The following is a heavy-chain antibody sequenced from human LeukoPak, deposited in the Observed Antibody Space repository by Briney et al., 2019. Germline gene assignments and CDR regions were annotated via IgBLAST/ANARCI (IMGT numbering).Heavy chain of an antibody. V-gene: IGHV1-18*01. D-gene: IGHD4-23*01. CDR2: ISAYNGNT. J-gene: IGHJ3*02. Sequence: ASVKVSCKASGYTFTSYGISWVRQAPGQGLEWMGWISAYNGNTNYAQKLQGRVTMTTDTSTSTAYMELRSLRSDDTAVYYCARVAYGGNSHSDAFDIWGQGTMVTVSS. CDR1: GYTFTSYG. CDR3: ARVAYGGNSHSDAFDI.